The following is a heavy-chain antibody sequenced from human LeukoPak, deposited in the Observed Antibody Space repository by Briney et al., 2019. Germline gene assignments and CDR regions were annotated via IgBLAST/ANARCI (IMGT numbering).Heavy chain of an antibody. D-gene: IGHD6-13*01. V-gene: IGHV3-7*01. CDR2: IKEDGSEK. CDR3: ARRFIAAAFFDH. Sequence: GGPLRLSCAASGFTFSSYWMSWVRQAPEKGLEWVANIKEDGSEKYYVDSVRGRFTLSRDNAKNSLYLQMNSLRAEDTAVYYCARRFIAAAFFDHWGQGTLVAVSS. CDR1: GFTFSSYW. J-gene: IGHJ4*02.